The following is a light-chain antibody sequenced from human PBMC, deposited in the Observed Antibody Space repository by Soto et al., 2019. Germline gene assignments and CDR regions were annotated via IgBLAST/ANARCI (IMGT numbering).Light chain of an antibody. CDR2: DTN. V-gene: IGLV7-46*01. J-gene: IGLJ3*02. CDR3: LLSSGGSKV. CDR1: TGAVTSGHY. Sequence: QAVVPQEPSLTVSRGGTVTLTCGSTTGAVTSGHYPDWFQQKPGQAPRTLIYDTNNRHSWTPARFSGSLLGGKAALTLSGAQPEDEADYYCLLSSGGSKVFGGGTKLTVL.